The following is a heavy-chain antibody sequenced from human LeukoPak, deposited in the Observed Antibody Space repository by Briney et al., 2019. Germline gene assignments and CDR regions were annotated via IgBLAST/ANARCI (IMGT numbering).Heavy chain of an antibody. CDR1: GFTFSSYW. V-gene: IGHV3-7*01. CDR2: INQDGSEK. D-gene: IGHD6-6*01. CDR3: TSDVTIAARPYYYYYYMDV. J-gene: IGHJ6*03. Sequence: GGSLRLSCAASGFTFSSYWMSWVRQAPGKGLEWVSNINQDGSEKYYVDSVKGRFTISRDNAKTPLYLQVNSLRAEDTAIYYCTSDVTIAARPYYYYYYMDVWGKGTTVTVSS.